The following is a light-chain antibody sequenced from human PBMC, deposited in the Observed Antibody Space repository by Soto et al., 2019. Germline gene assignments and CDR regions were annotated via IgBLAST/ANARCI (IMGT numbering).Light chain of an antibody. V-gene: IGKV1-33*01. J-gene: IGKJ3*01. CDR1: QDITTY. Sequence: DIQMTQSPSSLSASGGDRGTRTFQATQDITTYVHCYQKKSGKAPQLLIHDASNLEAGVPSRFSGSGSWTHFSLTISSMQPEDFATYYCQQSDNLPFTFGGGTRVDIK. CDR3: QQSDNLPFT. CDR2: DAS.